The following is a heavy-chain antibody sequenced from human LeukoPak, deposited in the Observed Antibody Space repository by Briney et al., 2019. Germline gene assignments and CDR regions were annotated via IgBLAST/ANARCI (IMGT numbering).Heavy chain of an antibody. CDR2: ISGSGGST. D-gene: IGHD6-6*01. V-gene: IGHV3-23*01. Sequence: GGSLRLSCAASGFTFSSHAMSWVRQAPGKGLEWVSAISGSGGSTYYADSVKVRFTISRDNSKNTLYLQMNSLRAEDTAVYYCAKSSIAAPGAFDIWGQGTMVTVSS. CDR1: GFTFSSHA. J-gene: IGHJ3*02. CDR3: AKSSIAAPGAFDI.